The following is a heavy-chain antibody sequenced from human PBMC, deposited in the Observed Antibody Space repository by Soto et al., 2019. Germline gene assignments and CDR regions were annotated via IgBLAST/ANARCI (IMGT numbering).Heavy chain of an antibody. J-gene: IGHJ6*02. V-gene: IGHV5-10-1*01. CDR3: ARPIGDPLTGTTAYYYYGMDV. D-gene: IGHD1-7*01. CDR1: GYSFTSYW. Sequence: GESLKISCKGSGYSFTSYWFSWVRQMPGKGLEWMGRIDPSDSYTNYSPSFQGHVTISADKSISTAYLQWSSLKASDTAMYYCARPIGDPLTGTTAYYYYGMDVWGQGTTVTVSS. CDR2: IDPSDSYT.